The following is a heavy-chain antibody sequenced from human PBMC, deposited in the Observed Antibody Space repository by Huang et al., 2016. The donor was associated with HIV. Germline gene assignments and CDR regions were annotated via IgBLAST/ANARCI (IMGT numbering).Heavy chain of an antibody. D-gene: IGHD6-13*01. CDR3: ARLHSPSSLWYFDY. J-gene: IGHJ4*02. CDR2: IYYSGRA. V-gene: IGHV4-59*01. CDR1: GGSTSAFY. Sequence: QVQLQESGPGLAKPSETLSLTCRVSGGSTSAFYWSWIRKPPRKGLEGIGDIYYSGRANYNPSLEGRVTMSIDTFKNQFSLKLNSVTAADTAVYYCARLHSPSSLWYFDYWGQGTLLTVSS.